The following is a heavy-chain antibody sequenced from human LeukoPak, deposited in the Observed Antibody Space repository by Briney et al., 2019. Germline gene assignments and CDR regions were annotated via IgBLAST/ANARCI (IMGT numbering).Heavy chain of an antibody. CDR2: FNPIFGSA. V-gene: IGHV1-69*05. Sequence: GASVKVSCKASGDSFGTYGITWVRQAPGEGLEWMGGFNPIFGSAQYAQKFQGRVTITMDVSARTVYMELSSLRSEDTTIYYCARDFCSGVFDPWGQGTLVTVSS. CDR1: GDSFGTYG. D-gene: IGHD3-10*02. CDR3: ARDFCSGVFDP. J-gene: IGHJ5*02.